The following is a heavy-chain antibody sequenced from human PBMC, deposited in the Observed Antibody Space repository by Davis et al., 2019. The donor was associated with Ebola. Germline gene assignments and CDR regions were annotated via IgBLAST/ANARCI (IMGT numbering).Heavy chain of an antibody. CDR1: GYTFTSYG. CDR2: ISAYNGNT. V-gene: IGHV1-18*01. J-gene: IGHJ4*02. Sequence: AASVKVSCKASGYTFTSYGISWVRQAPGQGLEWMGWISAYNGNTNYAQKLQGRVTMTTDTSTSTAYMELRSLRSDDTAVYYCAAVRGDGYKYYFDYWGQGTLVTVSS. CDR3: AAVRGDGYKYYFDY. D-gene: IGHD5-24*01.